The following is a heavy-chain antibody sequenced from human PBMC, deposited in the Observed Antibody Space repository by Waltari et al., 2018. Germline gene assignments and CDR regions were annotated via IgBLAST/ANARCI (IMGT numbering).Heavy chain of an antibody. CDR2: ISGSGGST. Sequence: EVQLLESGGGLVQPGGSLRLSCAASGFTFSSYAMSQVRKAPGKGLEWVSAISGSGGSTYYADSVKGRFTISRDNSKNTLYLQMNSLRAEDTAVYYCAKLGSSSWYREFDYWGQGTLVTVSS. CDR1: GFTFSSYA. D-gene: IGHD6-13*01. V-gene: IGHV3-23*01. J-gene: IGHJ4*02. CDR3: AKLGSSSWYREFDY.